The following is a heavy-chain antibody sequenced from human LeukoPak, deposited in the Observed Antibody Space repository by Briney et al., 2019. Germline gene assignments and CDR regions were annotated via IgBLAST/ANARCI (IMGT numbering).Heavy chain of an antibody. CDR3: ARDRPFGGVIVSYWFDP. CDR2: ISYDGSNK. Sequence: GGSLRLSCAASGFTFSSYAMHWVRQAPGKGLEWVAVISYDGSNKYYADSVKGRFTISRDNPKNTLYLQMNSLRAEDTAVYYCARDRPFGGVIVSYWFDPWGQGTLVTVSS. CDR1: GFTFSSYA. V-gene: IGHV3-30*04. D-gene: IGHD3-16*02. J-gene: IGHJ5*02.